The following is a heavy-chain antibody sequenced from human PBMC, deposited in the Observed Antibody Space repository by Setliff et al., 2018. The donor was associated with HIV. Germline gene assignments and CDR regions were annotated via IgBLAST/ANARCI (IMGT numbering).Heavy chain of an antibody. CDR3: ARGSKGGFFDY. D-gene: IGHD3-16*01. V-gene: IGHV4-61*01. J-gene: IGHJ4*02. Sequence: PSETLSLTCTVSGDSVSGASYYWSWIRQPPGKGLEWIGYIYYSGTTKYNPSLKSRVTMSVDTSNNQFSLKLSSVTAADTAVYYCARGSKGGFFDYWGQGTLVTVSS. CDR2: IYYSGTT. CDR1: GDSVSGASYY.